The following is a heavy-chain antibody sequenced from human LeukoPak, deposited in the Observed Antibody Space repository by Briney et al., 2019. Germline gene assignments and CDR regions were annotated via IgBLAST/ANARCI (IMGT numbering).Heavy chain of an antibody. CDR3: ARDGYCSGSSCYSTTDY. Sequence: GGSLRLSCAASGFTFSSQSMNWVRQAPGKELEWVSSIASSGTYIYYADSVKGRFTISRDNAKNSLYLQMNSLRAEDTAAYYCARDGYCSGSSCYSTTDYWGQGTLVTVSS. J-gene: IGHJ4*02. CDR1: GFTFSSQS. V-gene: IGHV3-21*06. CDR2: IASSGTYI. D-gene: IGHD2-15*01.